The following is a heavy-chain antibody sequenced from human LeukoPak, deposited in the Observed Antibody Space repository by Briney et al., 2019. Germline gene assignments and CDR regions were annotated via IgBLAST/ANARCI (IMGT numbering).Heavy chain of an antibody. CDR1: GGTFSSYA. D-gene: IGHD4-17*01. J-gene: IGHJ5*02. CDR2: IIPIFGTA. V-gene: IGHV1-69*01. Sequence: SVKVSCKASGGTFSSYAISWVRQAPGQGLEWMGGIIPIFGTANYAQKFQGRVTITADESTSTAYMELSSLRSEDTAVYYCASSLPRRPYSPYYGDYYWFDPWGQGTLVTVSS. CDR3: ASSLPRRPYSPYYGDYYWFDP.